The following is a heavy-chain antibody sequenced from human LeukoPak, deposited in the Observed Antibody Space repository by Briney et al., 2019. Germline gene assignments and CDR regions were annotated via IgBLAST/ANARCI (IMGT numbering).Heavy chain of an antibody. D-gene: IGHD6-19*01. CDR3: ARAERPEQWLETDAFDI. Sequence: SQTLSLTCTVSGGSISSSSYYCGWIRQPPGKGLEWIGYIYYSGSTNYNPSLKSRVTISVDTSKNQFSLKLSSVTAADTAVYYCARAERPEQWLETDAFDIWGQGTMVTVSS. J-gene: IGHJ3*02. V-gene: IGHV4-61*05. CDR1: GGSISSSSYY. CDR2: IYYSGST.